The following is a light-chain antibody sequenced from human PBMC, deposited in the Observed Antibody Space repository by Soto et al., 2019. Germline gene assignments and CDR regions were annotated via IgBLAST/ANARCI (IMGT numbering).Light chain of an antibody. V-gene: IGLV4-69*01. CDR3: QTWGTGIRV. J-gene: IGLJ3*02. CDR2: VNNDGSH. CDR1: SGYTFYA. Sequence: QLVLTQSPSASASLGASVRLTCTLNSGYTFYAIAWHQQQPEKGPRYLMKVNNDGSHTKGDGIPDRFSGSSSGAERYLTISSLQSEDEADYYCQTWGTGIRVFGGGTKLTVL.